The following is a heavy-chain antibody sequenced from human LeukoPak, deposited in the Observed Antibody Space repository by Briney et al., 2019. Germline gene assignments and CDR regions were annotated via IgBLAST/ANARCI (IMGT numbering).Heavy chain of an antibody. V-gene: IGHV3-30-3*01. CDR3: ARGIYHYGMDV. J-gene: IGHJ6*02. CDR2: ISYDGSNK. CDR1: GFTFSSYA. D-gene: IGHD3-3*02. Sequence: PGGSLRLSCAASGFTFSSYAMHWVRQAPGEGLEWVAVISYDGSNKYYADSVKGRFTISRDNSKNTLYLQMNSLRAEDTAVYYCARGIYHYGMDVWGQGTTVTVSS.